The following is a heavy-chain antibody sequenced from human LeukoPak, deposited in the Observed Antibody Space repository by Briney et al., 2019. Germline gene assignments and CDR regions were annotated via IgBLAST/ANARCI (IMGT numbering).Heavy chain of an antibody. V-gene: IGHV3-66*01. CDR1: GFTVSSNY. J-gene: IGHJ6*04. D-gene: IGHD3-10*02. CDR3: AELGITMIGGV. Sequence: GGSLRLSCAASGFTVSSNYMSWVRQAPGKGLEWVSVIYSGGSTYYADSVKGRFAISRDNSKNTLYLQMNSLRAEDTAVYYCAELGITMIGGVWGKGTTVTISS. CDR2: IYSGGST.